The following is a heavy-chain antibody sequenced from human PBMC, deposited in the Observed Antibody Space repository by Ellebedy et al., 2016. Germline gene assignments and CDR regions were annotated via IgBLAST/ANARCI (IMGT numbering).Heavy chain of an antibody. Sequence: GGSLRLXXTASGLNFNTFFMTWVRQAPGKGLEWVSTISPGSDITRLADSVKGRFTVSRDNSRNTVYLRMNNLRVEDTALYYCRQGHYADYWGQGTLVTVSS. V-gene: IGHV3-23*01. CDR1: GLNFNTFF. CDR2: ISPGSDIT. J-gene: IGHJ4*02. CDR3: RQGHYADY.